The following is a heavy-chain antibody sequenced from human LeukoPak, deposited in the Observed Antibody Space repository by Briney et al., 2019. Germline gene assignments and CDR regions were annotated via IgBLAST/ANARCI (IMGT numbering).Heavy chain of an antibody. CDR1: GFTFSSSA. J-gene: IGHJ4*02. D-gene: IGHD7-27*01. CDR2: ISNNGGYT. Sequence: GGSLRLSCAASGFTFSSSAMSWVRQAPGKGLEWVSAISNNGGYTYYADSVQGRFTISRDNSKNTLFLQMNSLRAEDTAVYYCAKDGGLWVSAHWGDSWGRGTLVTVSS. CDR3: AKDGGLWVSAHWGDS. V-gene: IGHV3-23*01.